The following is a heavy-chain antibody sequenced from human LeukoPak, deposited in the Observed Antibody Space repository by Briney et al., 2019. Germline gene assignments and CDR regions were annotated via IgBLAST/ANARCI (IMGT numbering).Heavy chain of an antibody. V-gene: IGHV3-33*01. CDR1: GFTFSTYG. Sequence: GRSLRLSCAASGFTFSTYGMHWVRQAPGKGLEWVAVIWNDGSNKYYADSVKGRFTISRDNSKNTMYLQMNSLRAEDTAVYSCARASGAFDYWGQGTLVSDPS. J-gene: IGHJ4*02. D-gene: IGHD3-10*01. CDR2: IWNDGSNK. CDR3: ARASGAFDY.